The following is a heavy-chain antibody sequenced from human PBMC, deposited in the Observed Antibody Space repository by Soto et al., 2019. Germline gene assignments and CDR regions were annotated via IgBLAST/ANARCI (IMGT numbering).Heavy chain of an antibody. J-gene: IGHJ4*02. V-gene: IGHV3-9*01. D-gene: IGHD2-8*01. CDR2: SGGNSGSL. Sequence: EVQLVESGGGLVQPGRSLRLSCVASGFTFETSDMYWVRQAPGRGLEWVSGSGGNSGSLGYADSVKGRFTMSRDNAKNSLYLQMNSLRAEDTALYYCAKDINGDSENWGQGTLVIVSS. CDR1: GFTFETSD. CDR3: AKDINGDSEN.